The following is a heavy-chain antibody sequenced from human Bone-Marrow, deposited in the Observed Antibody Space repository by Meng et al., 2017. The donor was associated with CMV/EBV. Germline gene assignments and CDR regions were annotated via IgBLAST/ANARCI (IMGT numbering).Heavy chain of an antibody. J-gene: IGHJ4*02. CDR1: GGSISSYY. Sequence: SETLSLTCTVSGGSISSYYWSWIRQPPGKGLEWIGYIYYSGSTNYNPSLKSRVTISVDTSKNQFSLKLSSVTAADTAVYYCAREATVSLAYYFDYWGQGKLVTVSS. V-gene: IGHV4-59*01. CDR3: AREATVSLAYYFDY. CDR2: IYYSGST. D-gene: IGHD4-17*01.